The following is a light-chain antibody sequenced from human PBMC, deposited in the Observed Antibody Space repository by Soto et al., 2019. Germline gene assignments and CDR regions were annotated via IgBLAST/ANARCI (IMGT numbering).Light chain of an antibody. Sequence: QAVVTQPPSVSGAPGQRVTISCTGNNSNIGGGYDVHWYQQLPGTAPKLLIYSNNNRPSGVPDRFSGSKSYASASLAITGLQSEDEADYYCHSYDSRLSGSVFVGGTKVTVL. CDR3: HSYDSRLSGSV. V-gene: IGLV1-40*02. CDR2: SNN. CDR1: NSNIGGGYD. J-gene: IGLJ2*01.